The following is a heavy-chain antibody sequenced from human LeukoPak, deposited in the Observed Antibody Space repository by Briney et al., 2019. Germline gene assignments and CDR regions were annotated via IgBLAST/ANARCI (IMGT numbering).Heavy chain of an antibody. D-gene: IGHD1-7*01. CDR1: GFTFSSYG. J-gene: IGHJ4*02. V-gene: IGHV3-21*01. CDR2: ISSSSSYI. Sequence: PGGSLRLSCAASGFTFSSYGMHWVRQAPGKGLEWVSSISSSSSYIYYADSVKGRFTISRDNAKNSLYLQMNSLRAEDTAVYYCARGTGITGTTFGYWGQGTLVTVSS. CDR3: ARGTGITGTTFGY.